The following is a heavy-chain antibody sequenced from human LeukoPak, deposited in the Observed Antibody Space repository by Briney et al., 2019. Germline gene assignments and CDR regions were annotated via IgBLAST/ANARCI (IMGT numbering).Heavy chain of an antibody. CDR1: GYTFTNHD. CDR2: ITPSGYA. V-gene: IGHV1-46*01. J-gene: IGHJ4*02. CDR3: AREGGWNDPMGYFDY. D-gene: IGHD1-1*01. Sequence: ASVKVSCKASGYTFTNHDMHWVRQAPGQGLEWMGIITPSGYATYAQKFQGRVTVTRDTSTSTVYMEVSSLRSEDTAVYYCAREGGWNDPMGYFDYWGQGTLVTVSS.